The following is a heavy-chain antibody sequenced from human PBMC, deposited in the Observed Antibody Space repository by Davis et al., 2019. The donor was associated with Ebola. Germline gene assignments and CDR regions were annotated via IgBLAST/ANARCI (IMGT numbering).Heavy chain of an antibody. V-gene: IGHV4-34*01. Sequence: MPGGSLRLSCAVYGGSFSGYYWSWIRQPPGKGLEWIGEINHRGSTNYNPSLKSRVTISVDTSKNQFSLKLSSVTAADTAVYYCARSGWYRGYYGMDVWGQGTTVTVSS. CDR3: ARSGWYRGYYGMDV. D-gene: IGHD6-19*01. CDR2: INHRGST. J-gene: IGHJ6*02. CDR1: GGSFSGYY.